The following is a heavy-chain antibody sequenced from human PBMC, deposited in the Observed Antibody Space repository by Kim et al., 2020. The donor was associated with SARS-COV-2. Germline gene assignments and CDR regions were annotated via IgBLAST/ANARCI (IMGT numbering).Heavy chain of an antibody. CDR3: ARDGYCSSTSCPHWGTFQH. D-gene: IGHD2-2*03. Sequence: ASVKVSCKASGYTFTGYYMHWVRQAPGQGLEWMGWINPNSGGTNYAQKFQGRVTMTRDTSISTAYMELSRLRSDDTAVYYCARDGYCSSTSCPHWGTFQHWGQGTLVTVSS. V-gene: IGHV1-2*02. J-gene: IGHJ1*01. CDR2: INPNSGGT. CDR1: GYTFTGYY.